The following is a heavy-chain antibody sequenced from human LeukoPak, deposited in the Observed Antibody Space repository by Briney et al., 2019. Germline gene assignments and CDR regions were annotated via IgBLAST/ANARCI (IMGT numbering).Heavy chain of an antibody. CDR3: AQCPYGSGRTRVWFDP. J-gene: IGHJ5*02. V-gene: IGHV3-23*01. CDR2: ISGSGGST. D-gene: IGHD3-10*01. Sequence: GGSLRLSCAASGFTFSSYAMSWVRQAPGKGLEWVSAISGSGGSTYYADSVKGRFTISRDNSKNTLYLQMNSLRAEDTAVYYCAQCPYGSGRTRVWFDPWGQGTLVTVSS. CDR1: GFTFSSYA.